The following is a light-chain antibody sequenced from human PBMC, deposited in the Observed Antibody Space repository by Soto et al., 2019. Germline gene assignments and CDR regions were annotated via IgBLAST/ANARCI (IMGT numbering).Light chain of an antibody. Sequence: DIQMTQSPSSLSASVGDRVTITCQASQDIINYLNWYQQKPGKAPKFLISDASNLETGVPSRFXXXXSGTHFTFTISSLQPEDIATYYCQQYDNFPTTFGGGTKVEIK. CDR1: QDIINY. CDR2: DAS. J-gene: IGKJ4*01. V-gene: IGKV1-33*01. CDR3: QQYDNFPTT.